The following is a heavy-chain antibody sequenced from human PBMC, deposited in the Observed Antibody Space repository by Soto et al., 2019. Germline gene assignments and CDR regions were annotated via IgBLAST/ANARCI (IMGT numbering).Heavy chain of an antibody. J-gene: IGHJ4*02. Sequence: GGSLRLSCAASGFTFDDYAMHWVRQAPGKGLEWVSGISWNSGSIGYADSVKGRFTISRDNAKNSLYLQMNSLRAEDTALYYCAKDFGRGYCSGGSCSKLDYWGQGTLVTVSS. CDR2: ISWNSGSI. D-gene: IGHD2-15*01. V-gene: IGHV3-9*01. CDR1: GFTFDDYA. CDR3: AKDFGRGYCSGGSCSKLDY.